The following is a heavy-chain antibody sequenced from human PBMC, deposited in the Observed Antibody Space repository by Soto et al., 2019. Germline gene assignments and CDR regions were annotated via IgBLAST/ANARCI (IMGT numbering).Heavy chain of an antibody. D-gene: IGHD3-3*01. CDR1: GGSISSYY. J-gene: IGHJ6*02. Sequence: PSETLSLTCTVSGGSISSYYWSWIWQPPGKGLEWIGYIYYSGSTNYNPSLKSRVTISVDTSKNQFSLKLSSVTAADTAVYYCARETRPYDFWSGYYQGGRMDVWGQGTTVTVSS. V-gene: IGHV4-59*01. CDR3: ARETRPYDFWSGYYQGGRMDV. CDR2: IYYSGST.